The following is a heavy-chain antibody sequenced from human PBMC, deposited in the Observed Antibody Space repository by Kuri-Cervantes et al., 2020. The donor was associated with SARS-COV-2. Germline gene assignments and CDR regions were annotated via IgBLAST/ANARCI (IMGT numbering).Heavy chain of an antibody. CDR3: ARIPAVVNAFDI. Sequence: ETLSLTCTVPGGSISSHYWSWIRQPPGKALEWLAHIFSNDEKSYSTSLKSRLTISKDTSKSQVVLTMTNMDPVDTATYYCARIPAVVNAFDIWGQGTMVTVSS. CDR1: GGSISSHYW. D-gene: IGHD2-21*01. V-gene: IGHV2-26*01. CDR2: IFSNDEK. J-gene: IGHJ3*02.